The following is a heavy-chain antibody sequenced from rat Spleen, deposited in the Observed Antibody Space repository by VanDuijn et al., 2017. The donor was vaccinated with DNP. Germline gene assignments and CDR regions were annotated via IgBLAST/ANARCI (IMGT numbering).Heavy chain of an antibody. CDR2: IGSPAYAP. D-gene: IGHD4-3*01. CDR3: VRWNSGHFDY. J-gene: IGHJ2*01. CDR1: GFTFSAYY. Sequence: EVQLVESGGGLEQPGRSLKLSCAASGFTFSAYYMGWVRQAPAKGLEWVAYIGSPAYAPYHGDSVKGRFTISRDNAKSTLYLQMNSLRSEDMATYYCVRWNSGHFDYWGQGVMVTVSS. V-gene: IGHV5-22*01.